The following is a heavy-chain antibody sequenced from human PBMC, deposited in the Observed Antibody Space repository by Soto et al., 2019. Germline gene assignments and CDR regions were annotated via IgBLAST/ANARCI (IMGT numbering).Heavy chain of an antibody. CDR2: ISYDGSNK. CDR3: ARVPSSSGRAHFDY. D-gene: IGHD2-15*01. J-gene: IGHJ4*02. V-gene: IGHV3-30-3*01. CDR1: GFTFSSYA. Sequence: QVQLVESGGGVVQPGRSLRLSCAASGFTFSSYAMHWVRQAPGKGLEWVAVISYDGSNKYYADSVKGRFTISRDNSKNTLYLQMNSLRAEYTAVYYCARVPSSSGRAHFDYLGQGTLVTVSS.